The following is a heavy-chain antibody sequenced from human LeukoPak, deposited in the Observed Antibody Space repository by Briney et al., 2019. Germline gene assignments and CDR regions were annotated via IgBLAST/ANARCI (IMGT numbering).Heavy chain of an antibody. D-gene: IGHD2-21*02. V-gene: IGHV1-18*01. CDR3: ARSAGGVCGGDCYPESYFYYMDV. CDR1: GYTFISYG. CDR2: ISAYNGNT. Sequence: GASVKVSCKASGYTFISYGISWVRQAPGQGLEWMGWISAYNGNTNYAQKLQDRVTMTTDTSTSTAYMELSSLRSDDTAVYYCARSAGGVCGGDCYPESYFYYMDVWGKGTTVTVSS. J-gene: IGHJ6*03.